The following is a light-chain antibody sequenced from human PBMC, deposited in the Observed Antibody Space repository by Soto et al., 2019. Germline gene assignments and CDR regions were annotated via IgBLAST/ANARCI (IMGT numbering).Light chain of an antibody. Sequence: QSVLTQPPSSSGSPGRSVTISCTGTISDVGGYDFVSWYQQHPGKAPKILIYEVSKRASGVPDRFSGSKSGNTASLTVSGLQPDDEADYYCNSYGGNTNVVSGGGTKVTVL. CDR3: NSYGGNTNVV. CDR2: EVS. J-gene: IGLJ2*01. CDR1: ISDVGGYDF. V-gene: IGLV2-8*01.